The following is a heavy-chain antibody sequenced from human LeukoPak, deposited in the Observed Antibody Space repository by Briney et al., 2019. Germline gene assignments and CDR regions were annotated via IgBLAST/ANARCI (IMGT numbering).Heavy chain of an antibody. D-gene: IGHD6-19*01. V-gene: IGHV4-59*08. CDR2: VYKSGST. J-gene: IGHJ5*02. Sequence: SSETLCLTCGVSGGSISTYYWSWIRQSPGKGLDWIAYVYKSGSTKYNPSLASRVTISMDMSTNQLSLHLTSVTAADTAVYYCARTRVAPVAHMWFDTWDREILLTVHS. CDR3: ARTRVAPVAHMWFDT. CDR1: GGSISTYY.